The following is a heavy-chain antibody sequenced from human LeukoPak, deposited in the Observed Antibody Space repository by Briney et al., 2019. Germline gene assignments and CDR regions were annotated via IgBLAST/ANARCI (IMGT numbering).Heavy chain of an antibody. CDR1: GYTFTGYH. CDR2: INAGNGNT. V-gene: IGHV1-3*01. J-gene: IGHJ6*02. D-gene: IGHD6-19*01. Sequence: ASVKVSCKASGYTFTGYHMHWVRQAPGQRLEWMGWINAGNGNTKYSQKFQGRVTITRDTSASTAYMELSSLRSEDTAVYYCATRDSGWYEDYYYYGMDVWGQGTTVTVSS. CDR3: ATRDSGWYEDYYYYGMDV.